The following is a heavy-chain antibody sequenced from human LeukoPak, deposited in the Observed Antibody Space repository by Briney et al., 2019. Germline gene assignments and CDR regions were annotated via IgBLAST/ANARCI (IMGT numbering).Heavy chain of an antibody. CDR1: GGSIGSYY. Sequence: SETLSLTCTVSGGSIGSYYWSWIRQPPGKGLEWIGYIYYSGSTNYNPSLKSRVTISVDTSKNQFSLRLSSVTAADTAVYYCARLPSRKSGGVDYWGQGTLVTVSS. CDR3: ARLPSRKSGGVDY. V-gene: IGHV4-59*12. CDR2: IYYSGST. D-gene: IGHD1-14*01. J-gene: IGHJ4*02.